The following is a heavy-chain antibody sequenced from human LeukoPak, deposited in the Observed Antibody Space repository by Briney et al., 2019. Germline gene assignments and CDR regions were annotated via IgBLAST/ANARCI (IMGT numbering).Heavy chain of an antibody. V-gene: IGHV1-2*02. J-gene: IGHJ5*02. CDR2: INPNSGGT. Sequence: GASVKVSCKASGYSFTSYYMHWVRQAPGQGLEWMGWINPNSGGTNYAQKFQGRVTMTRDTSISTAYMELSRLRSDDTAVYYCAREWGKAMIVLSRDHNWFDPWGQGTLVTVSS. CDR3: AREWGKAMIVLSRDHNWFDP. D-gene: IGHD3-22*01. CDR1: GYSFTSYY.